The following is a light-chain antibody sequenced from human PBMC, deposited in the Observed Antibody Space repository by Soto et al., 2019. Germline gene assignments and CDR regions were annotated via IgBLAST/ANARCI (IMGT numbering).Light chain of an antibody. CDR3: QQYNNWPRT. CDR2: GAS. Sequence: EIVMTQSPATLSVSPGERATLSCRASQSVSYNLAWYQQQPGQAPRLLIYGASTRATGIPARFSGSGSGTEFTLTISSLQSEDFAVYYCQQYNNWPRTFVQGTKVEIK. CDR1: QSVSYN. J-gene: IGKJ1*01. V-gene: IGKV3-15*01.